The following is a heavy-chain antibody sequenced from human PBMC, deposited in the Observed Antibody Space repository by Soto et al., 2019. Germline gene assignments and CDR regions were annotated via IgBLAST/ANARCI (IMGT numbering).Heavy chain of an antibody. J-gene: IGHJ4*02. CDR1: GFTFSNYW. V-gene: IGHV3-7*04. CDR2: IKQDGSEK. Sequence: EVQLVESGGGLVQPGGSLRLSCAASGFTFSNYWMNWVRQAPGKGLERVATIKQDGSEKYYVDSVKGRFSISRDNAKNSLYLQRNSLRAEDTAVYYCAGEASYWGQGTLVTVSS. CDR3: AGEASY.